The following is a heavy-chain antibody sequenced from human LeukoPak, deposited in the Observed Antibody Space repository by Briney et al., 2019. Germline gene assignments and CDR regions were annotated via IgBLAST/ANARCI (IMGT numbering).Heavy chain of an antibody. J-gene: IGHJ5*02. V-gene: IGHV4-61*02. Sequence: SETLSLTCTVSGGSINSGSCYWSWIRQPAGKGLEWIGRIYTSGSTKYNPSLKSRVTISVDTSKNQISLKVRSVTAADTAVYYCARTTEDCSSTSCYQYWFDPWGQGALVTVSS. CDR1: GGSINSGSCY. D-gene: IGHD2-2*01. CDR3: ARTTEDCSSTSCYQYWFDP. CDR2: IYTSGST.